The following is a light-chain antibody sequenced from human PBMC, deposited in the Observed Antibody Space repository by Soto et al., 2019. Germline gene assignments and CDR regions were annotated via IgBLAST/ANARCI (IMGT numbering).Light chain of an antibody. Sequence: EIVLTQSPGTLSLSPGERATLSCRASQSVSNNYLAWYQQKPGQAPRLLIYGASNRATGIPDRFSGSGSGTDFTLTISSLEPEDFAVYYCQQRNNWPPGITFGQGTRLEIK. CDR2: GAS. CDR3: QQRNNWPPGIT. V-gene: IGKV3D-20*02. CDR1: QSVSNNY. J-gene: IGKJ5*01.